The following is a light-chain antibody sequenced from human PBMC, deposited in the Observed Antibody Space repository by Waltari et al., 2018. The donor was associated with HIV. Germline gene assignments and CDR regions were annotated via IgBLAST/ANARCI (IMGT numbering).Light chain of an antibody. CDR3: CSYVSEIVPCV. J-gene: IGLJ3*02. CDR1: SSDVGAYNL. V-gene: IGLV2-23*02. Sequence: QTALTQPASVSGSPGQSITLSCTGTSSDVGAYNLVPWYQQHPGKAPRLIIYDVSERPAGVSNRFTGSKSGNTASLTISGLQAEDEADYYCCSYVSEIVPCVFGGGTKLTVL. CDR2: DVS.